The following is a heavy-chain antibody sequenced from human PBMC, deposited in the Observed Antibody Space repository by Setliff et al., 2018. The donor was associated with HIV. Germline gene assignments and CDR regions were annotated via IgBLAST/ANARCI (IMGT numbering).Heavy chain of an antibody. D-gene: IGHD7-27*01. CDR3: AKAGDRGDWDYYYHLDV. CDR1: GFTFSFYS. J-gene: IGHJ6*04. CDR2: IWYDGSKK. V-gene: IGHV3-33*03. Sequence: LRLSCAASGFTFSFYSMHWVRQCPGKGLEWLAVIWYDGSKKFYADSVKGRFTISRDKSKYTLSLQMNSLRVEDTAVYYCAKAGDRGDWDYYYHLDVWGKGTTVTVSS.